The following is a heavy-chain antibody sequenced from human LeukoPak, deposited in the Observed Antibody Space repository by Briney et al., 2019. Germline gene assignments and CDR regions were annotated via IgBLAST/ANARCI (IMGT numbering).Heavy chain of an antibody. D-gene: IGHD1-20*01. CDR1: GDSISSGTW. CDR3: ARRITGTLAPIDY. CDR2: IYHSGTT. Sequence: SETLSLTCAVSGDSISSGTWWTWVRQPPGKGLEWIGEIYHSGTTTYNPSLKSRGTISVDKSKNQFSLKLTSVTAADTAVYYCARRITGTLAPIDYWGQGTLVTVSS. J-gene: IGHJ4*02. V-gene: IGHV4-4*02.